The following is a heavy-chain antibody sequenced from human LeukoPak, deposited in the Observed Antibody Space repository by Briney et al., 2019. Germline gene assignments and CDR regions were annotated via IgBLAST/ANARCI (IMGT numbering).Heavy chain of an antibody. V-gene: IGHV4-59*08. J-gene: IGHJ3*02. CDR3: ARRDRDAFDI. CDR2: IYYSGNT. D-gene: IGHD3-22*01. Sequence: SETVSLTCTVSGDSISSYYWNWIRQPPGRGLEWIASIYYSGNTNYNPCLKSRVTMSVDPSKNQFSLKLSSVTAADTAVYYCARRDRDAFDIWGQGTMVTVSS. CDR1: GDSISSYY.